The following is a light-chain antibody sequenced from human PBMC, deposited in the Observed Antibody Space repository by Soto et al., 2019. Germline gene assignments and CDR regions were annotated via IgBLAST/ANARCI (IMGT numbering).Light chain of an antibody. J-gene: IGLJ3*02. V-gene: IGLV8-61*01. CDR2: STN. CDR3: VLYXGSGIWV. Sequence: QTVVTQEPSFSVSPGRTVTLTXXXXSXXVXTSYYPSWYQQTPGQAPRTLIYSTNTRSSGVPDRFSGSILGNKAALTITGAQADDESDYYCVLYXGSGIWVFGGGTKLTVL. CDR1: SXXVXTSYY.